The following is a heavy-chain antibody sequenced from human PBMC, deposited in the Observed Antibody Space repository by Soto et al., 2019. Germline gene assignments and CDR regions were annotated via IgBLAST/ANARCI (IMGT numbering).Heavy chain of an antibody. CDR2: IYHSGST. CDR1: GGSISSSNW. CDR3: ARESAAAGTVLAY. J-gene: IGHJ4*02. D-gene: IGHD6-13*01. Sequence: SETLSLTCAVSGGSISSSNWWSWVRQPPGKGLEWIGEIYHSGSTNYNPSLKSRVTISVDKSKNQFSRKLSSVTAADTAVYYCARESAAAGTVLAYWGQGTLGTGSS. V-gene: IGHV4-4*02.